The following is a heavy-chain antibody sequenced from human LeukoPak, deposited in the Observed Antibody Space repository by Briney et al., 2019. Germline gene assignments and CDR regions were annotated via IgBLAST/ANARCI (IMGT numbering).Heavy chain of an antibody. Sequence: PGGSLRLSCAASGFTFGSFSMNWVRQAPGKGLEWVSYISSSSSTIYYADSVKGRFTISRDNAKNSLYLQMNSLRAEDTALYYCARVYYGDYGGGLFDYWGQGTLVTVSS. V-gene: IGHV3-48*01. J-gene: IGHJ4*02. D-gene: IGHD4-17*01. CDR2: ISSSSSTI. CDR1: GFTFGSFS. CDR3: ARVYYGDYGGGLFDY.